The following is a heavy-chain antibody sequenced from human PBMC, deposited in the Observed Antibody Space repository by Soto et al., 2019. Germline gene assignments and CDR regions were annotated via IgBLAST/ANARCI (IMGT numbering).Heavy chain of an antibody. Sequence: GGSLRLSCAASGFTFSSYSMNWVRQAPGKGLEWVSSISSSSSYIYYADSVKGRFTISRDNAKNSLYLQMNSLRAEDTAVYYCARDLRPYCSSTSCYPNWFDPWGQGTLVTVSS. CDR3: ARDLRPYCSSTSCYPNWFDP. V-gene: IGHV3-21*01. CDR2: ISSSSSYI. CDR1: GFTFSSYS. D-gene: IGHD2-2*01. J-gene: IGHJ5*02.